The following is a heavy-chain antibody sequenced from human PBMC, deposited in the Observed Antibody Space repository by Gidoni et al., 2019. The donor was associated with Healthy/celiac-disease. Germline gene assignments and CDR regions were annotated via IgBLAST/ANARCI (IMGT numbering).Heavy chain of an antibody. CDR1: GFPFSSYW. CDR3: ARVSSLLSFYYGMDV. V-gene: IGHV3-7*01. CDR2: IKQDGSEK. J-gene: IGHJ6*02. D-gene: IGHD2-15*01. Sequence: EVQLVESGGGLVQPGGSLRLSCAASGFPFSSYWMSWVRQAPGKGLEWVANIKQDGSEKYYVDSVKGRFTISRDNAKNSLYLQMNSLRAEDTAVYYCARVSSLLSFYYGMDVWGQGTTVTVSS.